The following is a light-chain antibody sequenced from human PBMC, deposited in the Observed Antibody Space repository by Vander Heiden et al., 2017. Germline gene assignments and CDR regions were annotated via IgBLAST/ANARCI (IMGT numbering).Light chain of an antibody. CDR1: ESISSY. CDR3: QQTYNIPFT. V-gene: IGKV1-39*01. J-gene: IGKJ3*01. CDR2: AAS. Sequence: DIQMTQSPSSLSASIGDRVTITCRASESISSYLNWYQQKPGKAPKLLIYAASSLQSGVPSRFSGSGSGTDFTLTISSLQPEDFATYYCQQTYNIPFTFGPGTKVDIK.